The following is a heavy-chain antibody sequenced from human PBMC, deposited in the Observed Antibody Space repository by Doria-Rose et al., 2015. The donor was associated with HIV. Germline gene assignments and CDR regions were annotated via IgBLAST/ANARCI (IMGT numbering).Heavy chain of an antibody. CDR1: GGSFSDHY. CDR2: INDTGSA. D-gene: IGHD3-10*01. Sequence: ETLSLTCAVYGGSFSDHYWSWIRQPPGKGLGWIGEINDTGSANYNPSLKSRVTISVDTSKNQFSLKVSSVTAADTAVYYCARVPDNYITSPFDYWGQGKLVTVSS. J-gene: IGHJ4*02. CDR3: ARVPDNYITSPFDY. V-gene: IGHV4-34*01.